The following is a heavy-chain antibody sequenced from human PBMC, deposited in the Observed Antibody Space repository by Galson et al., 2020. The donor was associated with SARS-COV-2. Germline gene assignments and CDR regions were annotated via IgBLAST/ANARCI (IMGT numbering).Heavy chain of an antibody. V-gene: IGHV5-51*01. D-gene: IGHD6-19*01. CDR1: GYSFTSYW. CDR2: IYPGDPDT. Sequence: GESLKISCKGSGYSFTSYWIGWVRQMPGKGLEWKGIIYPGDPDTRYSPSFQGQVTISADQSISTAYLQWSSLKASDTAMYYCASCSSGWYIDACDIWGQGTMVTVSS. J-gene: IGHJ3*02. CDR3: ASCSSGWYIDACDI.